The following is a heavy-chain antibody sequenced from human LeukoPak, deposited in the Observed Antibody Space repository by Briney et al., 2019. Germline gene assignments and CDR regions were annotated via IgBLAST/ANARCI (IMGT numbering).Heavy chain of an antibody. J-gene: IGHJ6*02. CDR1: GFTFSNYS. V-gene: IGHV3-48*02. Sequence: GGSLRLSCAASGFTFSNYSMNWVRQAPGKGLEWVSYISSRSSNIYYADSVKGRFTISRDNAKNSLYLQMNSLRDEDTAVYYCARIPGGYYYAMDVWGQGTTVTVSS. CDR3: ARIPGGYYYAMDV. D-gene: IGHD3-16*01. CDR2: ISSRSSNI.